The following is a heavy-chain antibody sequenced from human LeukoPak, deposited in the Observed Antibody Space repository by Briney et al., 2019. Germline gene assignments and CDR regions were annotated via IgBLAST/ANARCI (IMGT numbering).Heavy chain of an antibody. CDR2: IYYGGST. J-gene: IGHJ5*02. CDR3: ARNPANYDILTGYSIGWFDP. D-gene: IGHD3-9*01. Sequence: PETLSLTCTVSGGSISSSSYYWGWIRQPPGKGLEWIGSIYYGGSTYYNPSLKSRVTISVDTSKNQFSLKLSSVTAADTAVYYCARNPANYDILTGYSIGWFDPWGQGTLLTVSS. V-gene: IGHV4-39*07. CDR1: GGSISSSSYY.